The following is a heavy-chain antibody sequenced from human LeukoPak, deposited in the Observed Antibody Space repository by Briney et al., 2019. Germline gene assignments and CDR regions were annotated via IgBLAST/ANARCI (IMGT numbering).Heavy chain of an antibody. CDR1: GFTFSDYY. Sequence: GGSLRLSCAASGFTFSDYYMSWIRQAPGKGLEWVSYISSGGSTIYYADSVKGRFTISRDNAKNSLYLQMNSLRAEDTAVYYCARDHYDSSGYYYGVHYWGQGTLVTVSS. J-gene: IGHJ4*02. V-gene: IGHV3-11*04. D-gene: IGHD3-22*01. CDR3: ARDHYDSSGYYYGVHY. CDR2: ISSGGSTI.